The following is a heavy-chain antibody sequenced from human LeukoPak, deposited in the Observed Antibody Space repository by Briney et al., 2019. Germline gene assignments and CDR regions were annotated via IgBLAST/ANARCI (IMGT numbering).Heavy chain of an antibody. V-gene: IGHV4-4*07. CDR2: LYTTGYS. D-gene: IGHD2/OR15-2a*01. J-gene: IGHJ5*02. CDR3: ASMNIQNCFDP. Sequence: SETLSLTCTVSGGSISSYYWSWIRQPAGKGLEWIGHLYTTGYSDYNPSLKSRVTMSVDTSKNQFSLKLSSVTAADTAMYYCASMNIQNCFDPWGQGTLVTVSS. CDR1: GGSISSYY.